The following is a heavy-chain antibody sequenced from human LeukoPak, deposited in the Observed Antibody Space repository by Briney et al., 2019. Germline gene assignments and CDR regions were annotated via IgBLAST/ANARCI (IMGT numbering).Heavy chain of an antibody. D-gene: IGHD2-8*01. Sequence: PGGSLRLSCAASGFTFSSYAMSWVRQAPGKGLKWVSAISGSGGSTYYADSVKGRFTISRDNSKNTLYLQMNSLKTEDTAVYYCTTDRMIYATNWAVSWFDPWGQGTLVTVSS. CDR1: GFTFSSYA. J-gene: IGHJ5*02. CDR2: ISGSGGST. CDR3: TTDRMIYATNWAVSWFDP. V-gene: IGHV3-23*01.